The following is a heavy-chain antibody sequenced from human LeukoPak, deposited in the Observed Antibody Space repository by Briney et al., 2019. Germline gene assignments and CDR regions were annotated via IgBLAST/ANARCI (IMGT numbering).Heavy chain of an antibody. CDR2: INPNSSGT. J-gene: IGHJ3*02. D-gene: IGHD3-22*01. CDR1: GYTFTGYY. CDR3: ASTMIVVVYDAFDI. V-gene: IGHV1-2*02. Sequence: GASVKVSCKASGYTFTGYYMHWVRQAPGQGLEWMGWINPNSSGTNYAQKFQGRVTMTRDTSISTAYMELSRLRSDDTAVYYCASTMIVVVYDAFDIWGQGTMVTVSS.